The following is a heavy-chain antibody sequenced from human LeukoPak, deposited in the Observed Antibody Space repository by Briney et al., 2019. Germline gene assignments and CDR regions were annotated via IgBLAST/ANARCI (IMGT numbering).Heavy chain of an antibody. CDR3: TTGPSYGYEW. D-gene: IGHD3-16*01. Sequence: GGSLRLSCAASGMTFSNHWMHWVCQAPGKGLVWVSLIKTDGRTTIHADSVKGRFTISRDNGKSTLYLQMNSLRAEDTAIYYCTTGPSYGYEWWGQGTVVTVSS. J-gene: IGHJ4*02. CDR1: GMTFSNHW. V-gene: IGHV3-74*01. CDR2: IKTDGRTT.